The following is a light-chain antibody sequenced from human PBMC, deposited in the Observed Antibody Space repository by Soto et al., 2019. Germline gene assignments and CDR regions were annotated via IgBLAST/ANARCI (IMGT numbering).Light chain of an antibody. CDR3: SSYTSSTTFV. CDR1: SSDVGSYDR. V-gene: IGLV2-18*02. J-gene: IGLJ1*01. CDR2: EVS. Sequence: QSALTHPPSVSGSPGQSVTISCSGPSSDVGSYDRVSWYQQPPGTAPKLMIYEVSNRPSGVPDRFSGSKSGNTASLTISGHQAEDEADYYCSSYTSSTTFVFGTGSKVTVL.